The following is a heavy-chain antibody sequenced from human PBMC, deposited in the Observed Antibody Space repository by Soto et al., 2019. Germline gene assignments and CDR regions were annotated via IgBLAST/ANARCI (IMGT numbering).Heavy chain of an antibody. Sequence: GESLKISCKGSGYSFTSYWIGWVRQMPGKGLEWMGIIYPGDSDTRYSPSFQGQVTISADKSISTAYLQWSSLKASDTAMYYCAGGYCSSTSCYARGKEHAFDIWGQGTMVTVSS. J-gene: IGHJ3*02. CDR2: IYPGDSDT. CDR3: AGGYCSSTSCYARGKEHAFDI. CDR1: GYSFTSYW. D-gene: IGHD2-2*01. V-gene: IGHV5-51*01.